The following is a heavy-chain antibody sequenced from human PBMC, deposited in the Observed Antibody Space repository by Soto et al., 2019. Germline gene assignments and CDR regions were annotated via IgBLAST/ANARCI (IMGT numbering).Heavy chain of an antibody. D-gene: IGHD1-7*01. V-gene: IGHV1-18*01. CDR1: GYTFTSYG. Sequence: QVQLVQSVAEVKKPGASVKVSCKASGYTFTSYGISWVRQAPGQGLEWMGWISAYNGNTNYAQQLQGRVTMTTDTSTGAAYMELRSLRSDDTAVYYCARNWWGGTTYWDDYWGQGTLVTVSS. CDR2: ISAYNGNT. J-gene: IGHJ4*02. CDR3: ARNWWGGTTYWDDY.